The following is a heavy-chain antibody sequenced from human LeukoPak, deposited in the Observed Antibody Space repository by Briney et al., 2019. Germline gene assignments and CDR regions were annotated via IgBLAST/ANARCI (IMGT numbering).Heavy chain of an antibody. CDR3: ARAKVLVPDH. Sequence: ASVTVSCMSSLYTFPAYYMHWMRQAPGQGPDGMGWINPNSCGTNFVQKFEGRVPMTSDKSISTAYMELSSLRSDDTAIYYCARAKVLVPDHWGQGTMVSVSS. J-gene: IGHJ4*02. V-gene: IGHV1-2*02. CDR1: LYTFPAYY. CDR2: INPNSCGT.